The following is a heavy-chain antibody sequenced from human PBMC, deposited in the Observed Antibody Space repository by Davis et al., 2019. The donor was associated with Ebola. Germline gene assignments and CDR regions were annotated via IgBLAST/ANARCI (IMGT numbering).Heavy chain of an antibody. CDR3: ANRVRSTGDCDN. J-gene: IGHJ4*02. Sequence: GESLKISCAASRFNFSTYGMHWVRQAPGKGLEWVAFIRSDEGYEYYADSVKGRFTISRDTSNNNFYLQMGSLRGEDTAVYCCANRVRSTGDCDNWGQGTLVTVSS. D-gene: IGHD1-14*01. V-gene: IGHV3-30*02. CDR1: RFNFSTYG. CDR2: IRSDEGYE.